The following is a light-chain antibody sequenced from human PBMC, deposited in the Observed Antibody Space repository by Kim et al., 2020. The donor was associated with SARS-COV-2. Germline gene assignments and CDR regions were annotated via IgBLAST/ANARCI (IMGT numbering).Light chain of an antibody. CDR1: SIDVGGYNY. J-gene: IGLJ2*01. V-gene: IGLV2-8*01. CDR3: SSYAGSNNVV. Sequence: GQSVTISCTGTSIDVGGYNYVSWYQQHPGKAPKLMIYGVSKRPAGVPGRFSGSKYGNTASLTVSGLQAEDEADYYCSSYAGSNNVVFGGGTKVTVL. CDR2: GVS.